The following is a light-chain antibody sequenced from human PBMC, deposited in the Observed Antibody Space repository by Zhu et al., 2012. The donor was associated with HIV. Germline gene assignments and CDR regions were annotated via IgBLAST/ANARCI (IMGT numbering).Light chain of an antibody. V-gene: IGKV3-20*01. CDR1: QTVAKNY. J-gene: IGKJ4*01. CDR2: GAS. Sequence: EIVLTQSPGTLSLSPGERATLSCRASQTVAKNYLAWYQEKLGQPPRLLTYGASTRATGIPDRFSGSGSGTDFTLTISRLEPEDFAVYYCQQYGRSPLTFGGGTRVEIK. CDR3: QQYGRSPLT.